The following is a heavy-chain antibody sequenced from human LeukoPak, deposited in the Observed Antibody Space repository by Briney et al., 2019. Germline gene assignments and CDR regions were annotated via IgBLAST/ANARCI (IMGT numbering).Heavy chain of an antibody. CDR2: IYYSGST. CDR3: ATWGITAAGFDY. J-gene: IGHJ4*02. V-gene: IGHV4-39*01. Sequence: SETLSLTCTVSGGSISSSGYYWGWLRQPPGKGLEWIGSIYYSGSTYYNPSLKSRVTISVDTSKNQFSLKLSSVTAADTAVYYCATWGITAAGFDYWGQGTLVTVSS. CDR1: GGSISSSGYY. D-gene: IGHD6-13*01.